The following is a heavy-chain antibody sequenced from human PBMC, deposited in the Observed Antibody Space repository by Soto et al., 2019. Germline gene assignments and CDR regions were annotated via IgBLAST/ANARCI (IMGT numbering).Heavy chain of an antibody. Sequence: EVQLVESGGGLVQPGGSLRLSCAASGFTFSSYSMNWVRQAPGKGLEWVSYISSSSSTIYYADSVKGRFTISRDKAKNSLSLQMNSLRDEDKAVYYCARDAPPTDYWGQGTLVTVSS. J-gene: IGHJ4*02. V-gene: IGHV3-48*02. CDR3: ARDAPPTDY. CDR1: GFTFSSYS. CDR2: ISSSSSTI.